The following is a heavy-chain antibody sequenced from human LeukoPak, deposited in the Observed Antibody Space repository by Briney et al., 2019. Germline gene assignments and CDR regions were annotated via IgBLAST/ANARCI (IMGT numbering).Heavy chain of an antibody. CDR3: AREFFDSSGYYHEYYFDY. J-gene: IGHJ4*02. V-gene: IGHV1-69*05. D-gene: IGHD3-22*01. CDR1: GGTFSSYA. CDR2: IIPIFGTA. Sequence: ASVKVSCKASGGTFSSYAISWVRQAPGQGLEWMGRIIPIFGTANYEQKFQGRVTITTDESTSTAYMELSSLRSEDTAVYYCAREFFDSSGYYHEYYFDYWGQGTLVTVSS.